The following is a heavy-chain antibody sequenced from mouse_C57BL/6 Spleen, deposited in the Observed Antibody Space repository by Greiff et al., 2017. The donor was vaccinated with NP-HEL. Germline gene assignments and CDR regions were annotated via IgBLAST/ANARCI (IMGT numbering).Heavy chain of an antibody. CDR1: GYAFSSSW. J-gene: IGHJ2*01. CDR2: IYPGDGDT. V-gene: IGHV1-82*01. CDR3: ARETGTIDYFDY. Sequence: LVESGPELVKPGASVKISCKASGYAFSSSWMNWVKQRPGKGLEWIGRIYPGDGDTNYNGKFKGKATLTADKSSSTAYMQLSSLTSEDSAVYFCARETGTIDYFDYWGQGTTLTVSS. D-gene: IGHD4-1*01.